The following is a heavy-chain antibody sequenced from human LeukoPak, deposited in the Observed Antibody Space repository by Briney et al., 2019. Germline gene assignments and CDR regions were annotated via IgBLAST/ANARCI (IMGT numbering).Heavy chain of an antibody. CDR1: GYTFTGYY. V-gene: IGHV1-18*04. J-gene: IGHJ6*03. Sequence: GASVKVSCKGSGYTFTGYYVHWVRQAPGQGLEWMGWISAYNGNTNYAQKLQGRVTMTTDTSTSTAYMELRSLRSDDTAVYYCARDRWRSSSWDYYYYYYMDVWGKGTTVTISS. CDR3: ARDRWRSSSWDYYYYYYMDV. D-gene: IGHD6-13*01. CDR2: ISAYNGNT.